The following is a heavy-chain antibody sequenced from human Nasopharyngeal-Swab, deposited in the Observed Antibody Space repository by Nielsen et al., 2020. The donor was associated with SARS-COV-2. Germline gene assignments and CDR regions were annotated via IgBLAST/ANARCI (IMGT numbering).Heavy chain of an antibody. CDR2: INAGKGNT. V-gene: IGHV1-3*01. J-gene: IGHJ4*02. CDR1: GYTLSTYA. Sequence: ASVKVSCKASGYTLSTYAMYWVRQAPGQRPEFMGWINAGKGNTYYSQKFQGRVRISRDTSANIVYMELSRLRSADTAVYYCARVPAVAASRIDYWGQGTLVTVSS. CDR3: ARVPAVAASRIDY. D-gene: IGHD6-19*01.